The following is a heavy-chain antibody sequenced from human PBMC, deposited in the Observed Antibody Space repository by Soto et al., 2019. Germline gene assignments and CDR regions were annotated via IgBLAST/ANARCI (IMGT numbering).Heavy chain of an antibody. CDR2: INSDGSTT. V-gene: IGHV3-74*01. J-gene: IGHJ4*02. CDR3: ARGRPFDY. Sequence: EVQLVESGGGLVQPGGSLRLSCAASGFLFSSYWMHWVRQAPGRGLVWVSRINSDGSTTDYADSVKGRFTISRDNAKNTLFLQMNSLRAEDTAVYFCARGRPFDYWGQGTLLTVSS. CDR1: GFLFSSYW.